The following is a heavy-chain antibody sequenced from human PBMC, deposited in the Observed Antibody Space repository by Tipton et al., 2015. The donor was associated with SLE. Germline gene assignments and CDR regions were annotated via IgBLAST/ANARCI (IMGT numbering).Heavy chain of an antibody. Sequence: TLSLTCNVSNGSVTTHYWSWMRQPPGKGLEWIGYIYHSGTTNYNPSLFSRVTMSIDTSKNQFSLHLSSVTPADTAVYYCARAVLWFGDSSHGTFDVWGQGTMVTVSS. V-gene: IGHV4-59*08. CDR1: NGSVTTHY. J-gene: IGHJ3*01. CDR2: IYHSGTT. CDR3: ARAVLWFGDSSHGTFDV. D-gene: IGHD3-10*01.